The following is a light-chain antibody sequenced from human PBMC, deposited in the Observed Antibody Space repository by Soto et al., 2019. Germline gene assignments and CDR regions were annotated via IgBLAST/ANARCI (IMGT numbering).Light chain of an antibody. J-gene: IGKJ1*01. Sequence: DIPMTQSPSSLSASVGDIVTITCRASQTIITYLNWYQHKSGKAPKLLIYAASTLHSGVPSRFSGSGSGTEFTLTISSLQPEDIANYDGQQSNSIFTSCGKGTKLEI. CDR3: QQSNSIFTS. CDR2: AAS. CDR1: QTIITY. V-gene: IGKV1-39*01.